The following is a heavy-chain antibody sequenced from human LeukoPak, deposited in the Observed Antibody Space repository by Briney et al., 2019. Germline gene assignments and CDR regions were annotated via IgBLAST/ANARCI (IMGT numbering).Heavy chain of an antibody. Sequence: SGGSLRLSCAASGFTFSSYAMSWVRQAPGKGLEWVSATSGSGGSTYYADSVKGRFTISRDNSKNTLYLQMNSLRAEDTAVYYCAGGAATQWLGDFDYWGQGTLVTVSS. D-gene: IGHD6-19*01. CDR3: AGGAATQWLGDFDY. J-gene: IGHJ4*02. CDR2: TSGSGGST. CDR1: GFTFSSYA. V-gene: IGHV3-23*01.